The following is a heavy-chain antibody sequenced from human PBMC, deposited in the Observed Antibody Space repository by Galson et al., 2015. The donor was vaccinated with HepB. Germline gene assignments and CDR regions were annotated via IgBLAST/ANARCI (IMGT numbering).Heavy chain of an antibody. J-gene: IGHJ4*02. V-gene: IGHV1-3*01. D-gene: IGHD6-19*01. Sequence: SVKVSCKASGYTFTSYAMHWVRQAPGQRLEWMGWINAGNGNTKYSQKFQGRVTITRDTSASTAYMELSSLRSEDTAVYYCARPYSSGWYSLYYFDYWGQGTLVTVSS. CDR1: GYTFTSYA. CDR3: ARPYSSGWYSLYYFDY. CDR2: INAGNGNT.